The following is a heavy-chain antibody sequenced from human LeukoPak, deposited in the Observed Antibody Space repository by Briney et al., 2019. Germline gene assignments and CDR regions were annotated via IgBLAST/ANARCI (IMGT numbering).Heavy chain of an antibody. CDR3: AKDFRLLWFGELPTHFDY. V-gene: IGHV3-9*01. D-gene: IGHD3-10*01. J-gene: IGHJ4*02. Sequence: TGGSLRLSCAASGFTFDDYAMHWVRQAPGKGLEWVSGISWNSGSIGYADSVKGRFTISRDNAKNSLYLQMNSLRAEDTALYYCAKDFRLLWFGELPTHFDYWGQGTLVTVSS. CDR1: GFTFDDYA. CDR2: ISWNSGSI.